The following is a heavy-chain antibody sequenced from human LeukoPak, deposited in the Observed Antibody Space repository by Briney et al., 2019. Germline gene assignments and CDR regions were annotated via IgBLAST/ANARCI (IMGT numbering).Heavy chain of an antibody. Sequence: GGSLRLSCAASGFTFSGSAMHWVRQASGKGLEWFGRIRSKANSYATAYAASVKGRFTISRDDSKNTAYLQMNSLKTEDTAVYYCTRQAPRTIFGVVESTDVWGKGTTVTVSS. CDR3: TRQAPRTIFGVVESTDV. CDR1: GFTFSGSA. CDR2: IRSKANSYAT. D-gene: IGHD3-3*01. J-gene: IGHJ6*04. V-gene: IGHV3-73*01.